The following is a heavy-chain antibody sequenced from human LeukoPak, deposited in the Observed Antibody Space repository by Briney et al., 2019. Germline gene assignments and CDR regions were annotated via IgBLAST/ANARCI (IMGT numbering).Heavy chain of an antibody. Sequence: GGSLRLSCAASGFTFSSYAIHWVRQAPGKGLEWVAVISYDGTNKYYADSVKGRFTISRDNSKNTLYLQMNSLRAEDTALYYCARAPNGVYCTSSSCHLDYWGQGTLVTVSS. V-gene: IGHV3-30-3*01. CDR3: ARAPNGVYCTSSSCHLDY. CDR1: GFTFSSYA. D-gene: IGHD2-2*01. J-gene: IGHJ4*02. CDR2: ISYDGTNK.